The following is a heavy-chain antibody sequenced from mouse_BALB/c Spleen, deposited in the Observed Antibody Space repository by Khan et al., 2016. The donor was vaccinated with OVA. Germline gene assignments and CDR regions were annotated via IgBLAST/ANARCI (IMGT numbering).Heavy chain of an antibody. CDR2: IWGDGST. Sequence: VQLQESGPGLVAPSQSLSITCTVSGFSLTGYGINWVRQPPGKGLEWLGMIWGDGSTDYNSVLKSRLSISKDNSKSQVFFKMNSLQTDDTARYYCARGPYYDNYFAMDYWGQGTSVPVSS. D-gene: IGHD2-10*01. CDR3: ARGPYYDNYFAMDY. V-gene: IGHV2-6-7*01. J-gene: IGHJ4*01. CDR1: GFSLTGYG.